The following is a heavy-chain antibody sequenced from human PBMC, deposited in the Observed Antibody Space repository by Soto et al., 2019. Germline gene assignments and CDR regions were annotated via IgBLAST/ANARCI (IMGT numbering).Heavy chain of an antibody. CDR1: GGSISSGGYY. Sequence: SETLSLTCTVSGGSISSGGYYWSWIRQHPGKGLEWIGYIYYSGSTYYTPSLKSRVTISVDTSKNQFSLKLKSVTAADTAVYFCARGGWSDYYDRGGLVLWVWGQATLVTVSX. V-gene: IGHV4-31*03. D-gene: IGHD3-22*01. J-gene: IGHJ1*01. CDR2: IYYSGST. CDR3: ARGGWSDYYDRGGLVLWV.